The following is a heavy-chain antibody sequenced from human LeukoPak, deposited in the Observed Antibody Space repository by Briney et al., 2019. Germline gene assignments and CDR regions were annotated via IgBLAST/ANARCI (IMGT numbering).Heavy chain of an antibody. CDR1: GFTFSSYG. CDR2: ISGSAVST. CDR3: AKAVPKAVVTPSFDY. V-gene: IGHV3-23*01. J-gene: IGHJ4*02. Sequence: GGSLRFSCAASGFTFSSYGMSWVRQAPGKGLEWVSAISGSAVSTYYADSVKGRFTISRDNSKNTLYLQMNSLRVEDTAVYYCAKAVPKAVVTPSFDYWGQGTLVTVSS. D-gene: IGHD4-23*01.